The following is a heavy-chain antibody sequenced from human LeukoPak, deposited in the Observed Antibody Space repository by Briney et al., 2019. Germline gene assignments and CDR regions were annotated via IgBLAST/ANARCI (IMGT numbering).Heavy chain of an antibody. CDR1: GYTFTSYD. D-gene: IGHD3-10*01. CDR3: ARESGLYGSGSRY. CDR2: MNPNSGNT. Sequence: ASVKVSCKASGYTFTSYDINWVRQATGQGLQWMGWMNPNSGNTGYAQKFQGRVTITRNTSISTAYMELSSLRSHDTAVYYCARESGLYGSGSRYWGQGTLVTVSS. V-gene: IGHV1-8*03. J-gene: IGHJ4*02.